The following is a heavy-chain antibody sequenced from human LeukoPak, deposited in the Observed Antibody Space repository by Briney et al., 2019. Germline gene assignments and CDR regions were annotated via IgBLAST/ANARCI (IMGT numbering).Heavy chain of an antibody. D-gene: IGHD2-2*01. Sequence: GGSPRLSCAASGFTFSSYAMHWVRQAPGKGLEYVSAISSNGGSTYYANSVKGRFTISRDNSKNTLYLQMGSLRAEDMAVYYCARDSSASSWTGWFDPWGQGTLVTVSS. CDR2: ISSNGGST. J-gene: IGHJ5*02. V-gene: IGHV3-64*01. CDR1: GFTFSSYA. CDR3: ARDSSASSWTGWFDP.